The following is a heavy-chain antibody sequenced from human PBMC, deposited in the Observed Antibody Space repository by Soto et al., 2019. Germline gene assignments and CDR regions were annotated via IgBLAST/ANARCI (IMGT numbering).Heavy chain of an antibody. J-gene: IGHJ5*02. Sequence: PGGSLRLSCAASGFTFSSYSMNWVRQAPGKGLEWVSSISSSSSYIYYADSVKGRFTISRDNAKNSLYLQMNSLRAEDTAVYYCARDFNRKLAGCFDPWGQGTLVTVSS. CDR3: ARDFNRKLAGCFDP. V-gene: IGHV3-21*01. CDR1: GFTFSSYS. CDR2: ISSSSSYI.